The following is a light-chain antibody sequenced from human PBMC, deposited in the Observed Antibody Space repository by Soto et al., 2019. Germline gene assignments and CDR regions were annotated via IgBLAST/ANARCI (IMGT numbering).Light chain of an antibody. J-gene: IGKJ5*01. Sequence: DIQMTRSPSSLSASVGDRVTITCRAIQSISSYLNWYQQKPGKAPKLLIYAASSLQSGVPSRFSGSGSGTDFTLTISSLQPEDFATYYCQQSYSTLAITFGQGTRLEIK. CDR2: AAS. CDR3: QQSYSTLAIT. CDR1: QSISSY. V-gene: IGKV1-39*01.